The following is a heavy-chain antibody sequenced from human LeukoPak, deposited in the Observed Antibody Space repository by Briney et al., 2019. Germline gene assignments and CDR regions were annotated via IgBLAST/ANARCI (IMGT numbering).Heavy chain of an antibody. CDR3: AQNGQSGFSFDP. CDR1: GASLNGHY. CDR2: GSDVGGT. D-gene: IGHD2-8*01. J-gene: IGHJ5*02. Sequence: SETLSLTCAVNGASLNGHYWSWIRQPPGKGLEWIGEGSDVGGTKYNPSLKSRVTISADTSKNQFSLKLSSVTAADTAVYYCAQNGQSGFSFDPWGQGTLVTVSS. V-gene: IGHV4-34*01.